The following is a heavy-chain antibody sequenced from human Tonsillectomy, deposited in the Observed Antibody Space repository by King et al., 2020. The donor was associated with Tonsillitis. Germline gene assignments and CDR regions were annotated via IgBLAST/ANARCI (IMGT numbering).Heavy chain of an antibody. V-gene: IGHV4-59*01. CDR3: ARGVNDYVWGSYRYDY. Sequence: VQLQESGPGLVKPSETLSLTCTVSGGSISSYYWSWIRQPPGKGLEWVGYIYHSGSTSYNPALKSRVSISVDTSKNQFSLKRSSVSAADTAVYYCARGVNDYVWGSYRYDYWGQGTLVTVSS. CDR1: GGSISSYY. D-gene: IGHD3-16*02. CDR2: IYHSGST. J-gene: IGHJ4*02.